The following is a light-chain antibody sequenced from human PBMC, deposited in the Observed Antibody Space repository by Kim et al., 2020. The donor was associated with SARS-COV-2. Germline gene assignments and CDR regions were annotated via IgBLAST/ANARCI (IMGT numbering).Light chain of an antibody. CDR1: QNVRSH. J-gene: IGKJ4*01. V-gene: IGKV3-11*01. Sequence: EVVLTQSPVTLSLSPGERATLSCRASQNVRSHLAWYQQKFGQAPRLLIYQASTRATGVPPRFSGSGSEMDFTLTISSLEPEDFALYFCQQRGSWPLTFGGGTKVDIK. CDR2: QAS. CDR3: QQRGSWPLT.